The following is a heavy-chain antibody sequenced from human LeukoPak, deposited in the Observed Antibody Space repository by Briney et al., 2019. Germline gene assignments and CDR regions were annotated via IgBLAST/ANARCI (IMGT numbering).Heavy chain of an antibody. Sequence: ASVKVSCKASGYTFSGYYMHWVRQAPGQGLESMGWINSNSGARNYGPKFQGRVTFSRDNSISTAYMQLSSLRSDDTAIYYCARGRGGATTGFDHWGQGTLVTVSS. J-gene: IGHJ4*02. CDR1: GYTFSGYY. CDR2: INSNSGAR. D-gene: IGHD4-17*01. CDR3: ARGRGGATTGFDH. V-gene: IGHV1-2*02.